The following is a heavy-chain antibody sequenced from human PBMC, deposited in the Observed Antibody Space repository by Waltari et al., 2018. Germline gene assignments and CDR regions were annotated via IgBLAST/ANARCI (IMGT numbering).Heavy chain of an antibody. CDR3: ARGRGANISMIRGVFDI. CDR2: IYHSGTT. V-gene: IGHV4-4*02. Sequence: QVKLQESGPGVVKPSGTLYLTCAVPGASISSTTWCTWIRQPPGKGLEWIGEIYHSGTTNYHPSLKRRVTILVDKSKNQFSLKLSSVTAADTAVYYCARGRGANISMIRGVFDIWGQGTMVTVSS. CDR1: GASISSTTW. D-gene: IGHD3-10*01. J-gene: IGHJ3*02.